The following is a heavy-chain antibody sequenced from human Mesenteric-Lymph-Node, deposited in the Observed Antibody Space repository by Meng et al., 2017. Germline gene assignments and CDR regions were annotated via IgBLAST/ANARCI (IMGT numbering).Heavy chain of an antibody. J-gene: IGHJ4*02. CDR3: VKAASYDYVWGTYRYFES. D-gene: IGHD3-16*02. Sequence: GEALKISCAASGFIFNSYAMGWVRQAPGKGLEWVSGVSGGSAYTFYADSVKGRFTISRDTSENTLYLQMSSLRVEDTAVYYCVKAASYDYVWGTYRYFESWGQGTLVTVSS. V-gene: IGHV3-23*01. CDR2: VSGGSAYT. CDR1: GFIFNSYA.